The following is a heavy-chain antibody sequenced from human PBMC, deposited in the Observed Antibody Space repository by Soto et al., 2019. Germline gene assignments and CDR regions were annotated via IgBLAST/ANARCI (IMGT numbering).Heavy chain of an antibody. CDR2: ISFDGNSN. V-gene: IGHV3-30*04. D-gene: IGHD3-22*01. Sequence: GGSLRLSCAASGFVFGNFAMHWVRQAPGKGLEWVAVISFDGNSNYYSDSVKGRFTISRDNSKNMLYLQMCSLRAEDTAVYHCARVYDIAPQPPGLYYYYLFGMEFWGQGTTVTVSS. CDR1: GFVFGNFA. J-gene: IGHJ6*02. CDR3: ARVYDIAPQPPGLYYYYLFGMEF.